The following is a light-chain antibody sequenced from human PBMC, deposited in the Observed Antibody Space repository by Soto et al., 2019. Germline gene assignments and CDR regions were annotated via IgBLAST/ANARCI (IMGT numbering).Light chain of an antibody. CDR2: AAS. Sequence: AIRMTQSPSSFSASTGDRVTITCRASQGISSYLAWYQQKPGKAPKLLVYAASTLQYGVPSRFSGSGSGTDFTLTISCLQSEDFAPYFCQQYYKYPQTFGHGPKLEIK. CDR1: QGISSY. J-gene: IGKJ2*01. CDR3: QQYYKYPQT. V-gene: IGKV1-8*01.